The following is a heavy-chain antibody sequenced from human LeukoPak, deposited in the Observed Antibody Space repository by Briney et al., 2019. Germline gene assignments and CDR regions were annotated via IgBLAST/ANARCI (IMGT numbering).Heavy chain of an antibody. J-gene: IGHJ5*02. D-gene: IGHD6-13*01. Sequence: KFQGRVTITRDTSASTAYVELSSLRSEDTAVYYCARGLSSSWNWFDPWGQGTLVTVSS. V-gene: IGHV1-3*01. CDR3: ARGLSSSWNWFDP.